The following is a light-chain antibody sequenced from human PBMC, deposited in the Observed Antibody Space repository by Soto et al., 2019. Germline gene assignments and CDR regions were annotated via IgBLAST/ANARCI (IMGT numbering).Light chain of an antibody. CDR2: EVS. CDR3: SSFAGNNNVV. CDR1: SSDVGGYNY. Sequence: QSALTQPPSASGSPGQSVTLSCTGTSSDVGGYNYVSWYQQHPGKAPKLMISEVSKRPSGVPDRFSGSKSGNTASLTVSGLQAEDEADYYCSSFAGNNNVVFGGGTKVTV. J-gene: IGLJ2*01. V-gene: IGLV2-8*01.